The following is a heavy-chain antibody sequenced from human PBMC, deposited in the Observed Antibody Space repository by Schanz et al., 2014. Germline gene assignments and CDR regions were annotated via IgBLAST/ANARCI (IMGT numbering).Heavy chain of an antibody. CDR3: TKGRAFGR. D-gene: IGHD3-10*01. J-gene: IGHJ4*02. CDR1: GYTFTSYD. CDR2: MNPNSGNT. Sequence: QVQLVQSGAEVKKPGALVRLSCEASGYTFTSYDINWVRQAPGQGLEWMGWMNPNSGNTGYAQRFQGRVTMTRNTSITTAYLELSSLRSGDTAVYYCTKGRAFGRWGQGTLVTVSS. V-gene: IGHV1-8*02.